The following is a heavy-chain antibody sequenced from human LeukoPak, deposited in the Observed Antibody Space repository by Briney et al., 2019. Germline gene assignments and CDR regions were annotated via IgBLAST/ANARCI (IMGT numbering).Heavy chain of an antibody. D-gene: IGHD3-16*01. Sequence: ASVKVSCKASGDTFTNYYMHWVRQAPGQGLEWMGLINPTGTGTNYAQKFRGRVTLTRDTSTTTVYMELSSLRSEDTAVYYCARGGGGSAFDIWGQGTMVTVSS. V-gene: IGHV1-46*01. CDR1: GDTFTNYY. CDR2: INPTGTGT. J-gene: IGHJ3*02. CDR3: ARGGGGSAFDI.